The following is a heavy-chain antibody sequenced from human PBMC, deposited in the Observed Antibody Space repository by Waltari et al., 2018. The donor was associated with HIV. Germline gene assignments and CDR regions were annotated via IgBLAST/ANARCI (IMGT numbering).Heavy chain of an antibody. CDR2: INPNSGGT. Sequence: QVQLVQSGAEVKKPGASVKVSCKASGYTFTGYYMHWVRQAPGQGLEWRGWINPNSGGTNYAQKCQGRVTMTRDTSISTAYMELSRLRSDDTAVYYCARDLASSWYDYWGQGTLVTVSS. CDR3: ARDLASSWYDY. V-gene: IGHV1-2*02. D-gene: IGHD6-13*01. CDR1: GYTFTGYY. J-gene: IGHJ4*02.